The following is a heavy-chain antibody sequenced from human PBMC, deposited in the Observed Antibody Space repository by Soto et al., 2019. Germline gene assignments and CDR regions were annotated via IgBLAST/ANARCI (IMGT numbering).Heavy chain of an antibody. Sequence: GGSLRLSCAASGFTFSSYGMHWVRQAPGKGLEWVAVIWYDGSNKYYADSVKGRFTISRDNSKNTLYLQMNSLRAEDTAVYYCARETPYDFWTKGGMDVWGQGTTVTVSS. CDR2: IWYDGSNK. CDR1: GFTFSSYG. D-gene: IGHD3-3*01. V-gene: IGHV3-33*01. J-gene: IGHJ6*02. CDR3: ARETPYDFWTKGGMDV.